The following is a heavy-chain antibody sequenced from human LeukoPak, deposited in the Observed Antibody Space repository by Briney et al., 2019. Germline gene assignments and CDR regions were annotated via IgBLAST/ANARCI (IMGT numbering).Heavy chain of an antibody. CDR2: IYYSGST. Sequence: PSETLSLTCTVSGGSISSYYWSWIRQPPGKGLEWIGYIYYSGSTNYDPSLKSRVTISVDTSKNQFSLKLSSVTAADTAVYYCARGLAANYYYYGMDVWGQGTTVTVSS. CDR3: ARGLAANYYYYGMDV. D-gene: IGHD6-19*01. V-gene: IGHV4-59*01. J-gene: IGHJ6*02. CDR1: GGSISSYY.